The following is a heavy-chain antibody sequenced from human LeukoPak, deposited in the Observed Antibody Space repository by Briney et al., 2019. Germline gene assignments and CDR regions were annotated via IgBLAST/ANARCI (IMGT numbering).Heavy chain of an antibody. J-gene: IGHJ4*02. Sequence: PGGSLRLSCAASGFIFSNYWMHWVRQAPGKGLVWVSRIVSDGSSTSNADSVKGRFTISRDNAKNTLYLQTNSLRAEDTAVYYCARGTGLIDYWGQGTLVTVSS. D-gene: IGHD2-8*02. CDR2: IVSDGSST. CDR3: ARGTGLIDY. V-gene: IGHV3-74*01. CDR1: GFIFSNYW.